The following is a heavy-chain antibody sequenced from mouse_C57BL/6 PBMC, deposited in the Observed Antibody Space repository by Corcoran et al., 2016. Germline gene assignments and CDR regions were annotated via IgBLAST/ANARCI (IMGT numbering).Heavy chain of an antibody. CDR2: IYPGDGDT. V-gene: IGHV1-80*01. CDR3: AREYYYGSSYWDWYFDV. J-gene: IGHJ1*03. D-gene: IGHD1-1*01. CDR1: GYAFSSYW. Sequence: QVQLQQSGAELVKPGASVKISCKASGYAFSSYWMNWVKQRPGKGLEWIGQIYPGDGDTNYNGKFKGKATLTADKSSSTAYMQLSSLTSEDSAVYFCAREYYYGSSYWDWYFDVWGTGTTVTVSS.